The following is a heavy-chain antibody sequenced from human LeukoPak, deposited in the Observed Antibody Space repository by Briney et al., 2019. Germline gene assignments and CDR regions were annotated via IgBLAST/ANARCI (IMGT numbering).Heavy chain of an antibody. CDR1: GFTFDDYA. V-gene: IGHV3-9*01. CDR2: ISWNSGSI. CDR3: AKDIGAAAGFGMDV. D-gene: IGHD6-13*01. Sequence: GGSLRLSCAASGFTFDDYAMHWVRQAPGKGLEWVSGISWNSGSIGYADSVKGRFTISRDNAKNSLYLQMNSLRAEDTALYYCAKDIGAAAGFGMDVWGQGTTVTVSS. J-gene: IGHJ6*02.